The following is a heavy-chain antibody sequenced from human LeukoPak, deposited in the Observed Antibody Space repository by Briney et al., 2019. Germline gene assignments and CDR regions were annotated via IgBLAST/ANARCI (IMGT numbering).Heavy chain of an antibody. CDR3: VKVMAAAGTKQFDDAFDV. CDR1: GFTFDDYA. D-gene: IGHD6-13*01. Sequence: GGSLRLSCAASGFTFDDYAMHWARQAPGKGLEWVSGISWNSGNIGYGDSVKGRFTISRDNAKNSLYLQMNSLRAEDMAIYYCVKVMAAAGTKQFDDAFDVWGQGTMVIV. CDR2: ISWNSGNI. J-gene: IGHJ3*01. V-gene: IGHV3-9*03.